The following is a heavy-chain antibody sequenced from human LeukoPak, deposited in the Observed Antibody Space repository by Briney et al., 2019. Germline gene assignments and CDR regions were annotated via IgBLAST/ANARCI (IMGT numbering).Heavy chain of an antibody. D-gene: IGHD2-15*01. CDR2: IRYDGSNK. Sequence: PGGSLRLSCAASGFTFSSYGMHWVRQAPGKGLEWVAFIRYDGSNKYYADSVKGRFTISRDNSKNTLYLQMNSLRAEDTAVYYCASRGQSCSGGSCYPIDYWGQGTLVTVSS. J-gene: IGHJ4*02. CDR3: ASRGQSCSGGSCYPIDY. V-gene: IGHV3-30*02. CDR1: GFTFSSYG.